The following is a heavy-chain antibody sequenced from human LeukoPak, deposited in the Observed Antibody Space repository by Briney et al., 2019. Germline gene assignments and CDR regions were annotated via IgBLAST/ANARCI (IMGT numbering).Heavy chain of an antibody. CDR1: GFTFDDYA. Sequence: QSGGSLRLSCAASGFTFDDYAMHWVRQAPGKGLEWVSGISWNSGSIGYADSVKGRFTISRDNAKNSLYLQMNSLRAEDTALYYCAKDGEVGDIVVVPAPYYMDVWGKGTTVTISS. J-gene: IGHJ6*03. V-gene: IGHV3-9*01. CDR2: ISWNSGSI. D-gene: IGHD2-2*01. CDR3: AKDGEVGDIVVVPAPYYMDV.